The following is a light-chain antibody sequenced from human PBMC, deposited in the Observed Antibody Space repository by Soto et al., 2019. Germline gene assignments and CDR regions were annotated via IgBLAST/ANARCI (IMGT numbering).Light chain of an antibody. CDR1: QSINNW. Sequence: DFQMTQSPPTLSASVGDSVTITCRASQSINNWLAWYQQKPGKAPKVLIYDASNFESGVPSRFSGSGSGTEFTLTISSLQPDDFATYYCQQYNSYRYTFGQGTKLEIK. CDR2: DAS. J-gene: IGKJ2*01. CDR3: QQYNSYRYT. V-gene: IGKV1-5*01.